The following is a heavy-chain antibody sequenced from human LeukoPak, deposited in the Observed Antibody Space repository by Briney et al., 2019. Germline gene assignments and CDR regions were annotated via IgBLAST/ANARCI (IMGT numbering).Heavy chain of an antibody. D-gene: IGHD1-14*01. J-gene: IGHJ5*02. CDR1: GGSISSSNW. V-gene: IGHV4-4*02. Sequence: PSETLSLTCAVSGGSISSSNWWSWVRQPPGKGLEWIGEIYHSGSTNYNPSLKSRVTISVDKSKNQFSLKLSSVTAADTAAYYCARRKDQGGWEPMTDWFDPWGQGTLVTVSS. CDR3: ARRKDQGGWEPMTDWFDP. CDR2: IYHSGST.